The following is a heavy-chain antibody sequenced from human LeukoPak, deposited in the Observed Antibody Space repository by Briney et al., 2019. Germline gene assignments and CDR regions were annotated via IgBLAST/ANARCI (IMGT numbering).Heavy chain of an antibody. J-gene: IGHJ4*02. Sequence: SETLFLTCTVSGGSLSRGSYFWSWIRQPAGKGLEWIGRFYTSATPNYNPSLKSRVTISVDTSRNQFTLKLSSVTAADTAVYYCARGGIPDYWGQGILVTVSS. CDR2: FYTSATP. D-gene: IGHD2-21*01. V-gene: IGHV4-61*02. CDR1: GGSLSRGSYF. CDR3: ARGGIPDY.